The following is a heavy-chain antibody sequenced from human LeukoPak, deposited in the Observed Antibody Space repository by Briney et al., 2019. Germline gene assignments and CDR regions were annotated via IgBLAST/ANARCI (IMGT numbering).Heavy chain of an antibody. J-gene: IGHJ6*03. V-gene: IGHV1-69*02. Sequence: SVKVSCKASGGTFSSYTISWVRQAPGQGLEWMGRIIPVLGIANYAQKFQGRVTITADKSTSTAYMELSSLRSEDTAVYYCARSICSSTSCYYYYYYYMDVWGKGTTVTVSS. CDR1: GGTFSSYT. CDR3: ARSICSSTSCYYYYYYYMDV. CDR2: IIPVLGIA. D-gene: IGHD2-2*01.